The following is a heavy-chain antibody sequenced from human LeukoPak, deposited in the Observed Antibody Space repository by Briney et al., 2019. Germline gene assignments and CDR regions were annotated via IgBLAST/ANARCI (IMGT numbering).Heavy chain of an antibody. V-gene: IGHV3-33*03. CDR2: IRYGGSNK. D-gene: IGHD3-3*01. CDR1: GFTFSSYG. Sequence: QTGGSLTLSCAASGFTFSSYGMHWVRQAPGKGLEWVVVIRYGGSNKYYAHSVKGRFTISRDNSKNTLYLQMNSLRAEDTAVYYCAKDHSYYDFWSGYYRRGPLDIWGQGTMVTVS. J-gene: IGHJ3*02. CDR3: AKDHSYYDFWSGYYRRGPLDI.